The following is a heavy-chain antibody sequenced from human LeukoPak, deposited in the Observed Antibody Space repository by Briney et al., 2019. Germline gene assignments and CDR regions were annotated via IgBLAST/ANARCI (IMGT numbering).Heavy chain of an antibody. CDR3: ARPQSSSGYYWPFDD. CDR1: GFTFSSYA. V-gene: IGHV3-23*01. J-gene: IGHJ4*02. CDR2: MSPSSGT. D-gene: IGHD3-22*01. Sequence: PGGSLRPSCAASGFTFSSYAMRWVRQAPGKGLEWVSAMSPSSGTFYADSVKGRFTISRDNSKNTLYLQMNSLRAEDTAVYYCARPQSSSGYYWPFDDWGQGTLVTVSS.